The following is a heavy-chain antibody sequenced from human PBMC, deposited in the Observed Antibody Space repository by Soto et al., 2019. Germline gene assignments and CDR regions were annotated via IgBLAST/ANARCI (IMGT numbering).Heavy chain of an antibody. D-gene: IGHD3-3*01. CDR2: ISSSGDAT. CDR3: AKNGDFWSWGMDV. Sequence: EVQLLESGGDLIQPGGSLRLSCAASGFTFSTYAMTWVRQAPGKGLEWVSIISSSGDATYYLDSVKGRFTISRDNSRNTLNLQMHSLRAEDTAVYYCAKNGDFWSWGMDVWGQGTTVTVSS. J-gene: IGHJ6*02. CDR1: GFTFSTYA. V-gene: IGHV3-23*01.